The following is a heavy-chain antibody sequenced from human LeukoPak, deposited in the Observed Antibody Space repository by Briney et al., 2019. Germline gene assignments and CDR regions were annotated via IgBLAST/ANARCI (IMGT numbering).Heavy chain of an antibody. CDR3: ARDFDGTPDY. CDR2: ISGSGGST. J-gene: IGHJ4*02. CDR1: GFTFSSYA. V-gene: IGHV3-23*01. Sequence: GGSLRLSCAASGFTFSSYAMSWVRQAPGKGLEWISAISGSGGSTYYADSVKGRFTISRDNAKNSLYLQMNSLRAEDTAVYYCARDFDGTPDYWGQGTLVTVSS. D-gene: IGHD1-1*01.